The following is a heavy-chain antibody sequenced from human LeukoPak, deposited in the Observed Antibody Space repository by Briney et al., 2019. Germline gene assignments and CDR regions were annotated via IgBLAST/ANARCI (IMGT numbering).Heavy chain of an antibody. Sequence: PGGSLRLSCAASGFTFSSYWMSWVRQAPGKGLEWVANIKQDGSEKYYVDSVKGRFTISRDNAKNSLYLQMNILRAEDTSVYYCAREAGRGFDYWGQGTLVTVFS. J-gene: IGHJ4*02. CDR2: IKQDGSEK. CDR3: AREAGRGFDY. V-gene: IGHV3-7*01. D-gene: IGHD1-26*01. CDR1: GFTFSSYW.